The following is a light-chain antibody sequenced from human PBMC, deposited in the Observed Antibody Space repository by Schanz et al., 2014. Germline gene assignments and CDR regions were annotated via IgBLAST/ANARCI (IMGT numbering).Light chain of an antibody. V-gene: IGLV1-40*01. CDR2: GNS. Sequence: QSVLTQPPSVSAAPGQRVTVSCTGSSSNIGAGYDVHWYQQLPGTAPKLLIYGNSNRPSGVPDRFSGSKSGTSASLAITGLQAEDEADYYCAAWDDSLNGFYVFGTGTKLTVL. CDR1: SSNIGAGYD. CDR3: AAWDDSLNGFYV. J-gene: IGLJ1*01.